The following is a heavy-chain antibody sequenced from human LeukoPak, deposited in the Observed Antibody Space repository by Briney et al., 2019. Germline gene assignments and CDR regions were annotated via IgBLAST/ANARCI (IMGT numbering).Heavy chain of an antibody. CDR1: GGTFSSYA. J-gene: IGHJ4*02. CDR2: IIPILGIA. CDR3: ARDRKAVAGTNFDY. V-gene: IGHV1-69*04. Sequence: ASVKVSCKASGGTFSSYAISWVRQAPGQGLEWRGRIIPILGIAIYAQKFQGRVTITADKSTSTAYMELSSLRSEDTAVYYCARDRKAVAGTNFDYWGQGTLVTVSS. D-gene: IGHD6-19*01.